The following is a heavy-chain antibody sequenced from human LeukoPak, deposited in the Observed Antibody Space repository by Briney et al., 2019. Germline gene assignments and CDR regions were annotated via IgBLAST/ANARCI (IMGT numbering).Heavy chain of an antibody. CDR2: IYSGGST. Sequence: GGSLRLSCAASGFTVSSNYMSWVRQAPGKGLEWVSVIYSGGSTYYADSVKGRFTISRDNSKNTLYLQMNSLRAEDTAVYYCAGDSNENNYYDSSGYYSYWGQGTLVTVSS. CDR3: AGDSNENNYYDSSGYYSY. D-gene: IGHD3-22*01. V-gene: IGHV3-66*01. CDR1: GFTVSSNY. J-gene: IGHJ4*02.